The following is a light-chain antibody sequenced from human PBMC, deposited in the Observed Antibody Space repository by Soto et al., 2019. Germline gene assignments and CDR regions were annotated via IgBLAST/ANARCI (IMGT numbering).Light chain of an antibody. CDR3: HQSYTTPFT. Sequence: DIQMTQSPSSLSASVGDRVTITCRASQSVSSCLNWYQQKPGKAHKVLIYAASSLQSGVPSRPIAGESETDLTRNISRLQLEDSPPCFRHQSYTTPFTFAQETNLEIK. CDR2: AAS. V-gene: IGKV1-39*01. J-gene: IGKJ2*01. CDR1: QSVSSC.